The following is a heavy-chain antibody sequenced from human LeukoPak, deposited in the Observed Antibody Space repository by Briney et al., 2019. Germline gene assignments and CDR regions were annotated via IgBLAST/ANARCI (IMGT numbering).Heavy chain of an antibody. CDR2: IFYRGINSYHS. Sequence: SGTLSLTCTVSAASVTTHYWSWIRQPPGKGLEWIGNIFYRGINSYHSSYDSSLQSRVTMSIDTSKNQVSLNLTSVTAADTAVYYCARHGSGSSLALYPWGQGTLVTVSS. V-gene: IGHV4-59*02. CDR1: AASVTTHY. D-gene: IGHD3-10*01. CDR3: ARHGSGSSLALYP. J-gene: IGHJ5*02.